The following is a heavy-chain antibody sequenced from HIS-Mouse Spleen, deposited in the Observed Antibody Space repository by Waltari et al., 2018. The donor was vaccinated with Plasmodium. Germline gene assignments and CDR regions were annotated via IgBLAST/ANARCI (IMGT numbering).Heavy chain of an antibody. V-gene: IGHV3-33*06. CDR3: AKVAQGTRDAFDI. CDR1: GFTFSSYG. CDR2: IWYDGSNK. Sequence: QVQLVESGGGVVQPGRSLRLSCAASGFTFSSYGMHWVRRAPGKGLECVAVIWYDGSNKYYADSVKGRFTISRDNSKNTLYLQMNSLRAEDTAVYYCAKVAQGTRDAFDIWGQGTMVTVSS. J-gene: IGHJ3*02. D-gene: IGHD2-8*01.